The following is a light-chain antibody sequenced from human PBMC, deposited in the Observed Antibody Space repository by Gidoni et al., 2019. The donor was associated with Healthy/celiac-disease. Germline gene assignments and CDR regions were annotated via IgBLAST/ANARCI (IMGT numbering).Light chain of an antibody. CDR3: QQYNNWTPLT. Sequence: IVMTQSPATLSVSPGERATLSCRASQSVSSNLAWYQQKPGRAPRLLIYGASTRATGIPARFSGSGSGTEFNLTISSLQSEDFAGYYCQQYNNWTPLTFGGGTKVEIK. CDR2: GAS. V-gene: IGKV3-15*01. J-gene: IGKJ4*01. CDR1: QSVSSN.